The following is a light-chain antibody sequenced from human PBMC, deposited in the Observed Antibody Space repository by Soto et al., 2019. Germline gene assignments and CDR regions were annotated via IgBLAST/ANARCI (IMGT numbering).Light chain of an antibody. V-gene: IGKV1-5*01. J-gene: IGKJ1*01. CDR1: ESINSW. CDR2: DAS. CDR3: QHYHADPWT. Sequence: DIHMTQSPSTLSASVGDRVTITCRASESINSWLAWYQQKPGKAPKVVIYDASNLESGVPSRFSGSGSGTEFTLTISSLQPDDFATYYCQHYHADPWTFGQGTKV.